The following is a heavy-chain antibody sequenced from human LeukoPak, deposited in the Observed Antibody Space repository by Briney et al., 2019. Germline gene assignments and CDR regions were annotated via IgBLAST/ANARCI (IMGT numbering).Heavy chain of an antibody. D-gene: IGHD3-22*01. CDR1: GFIFSSYG. J-gene: IGHJ4*02. Sequence: GGSLRLSCAASGFIFSSYGMHWVRQPPGKGLEWVAFIRSDGSDTYSAASVKGRFTISRDNSKNTLWLQMNSLRAEATAVYYCAKHDSSSDFWGQGTLVTVSS. CDR3: AKHDSSSDF. CDR2: IRSDGSDT. V-gene: IGHV3-30*02.